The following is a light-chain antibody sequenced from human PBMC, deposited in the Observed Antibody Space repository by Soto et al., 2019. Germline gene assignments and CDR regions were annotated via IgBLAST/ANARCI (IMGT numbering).Light chain of an antibody. J-gene: IGKJ1*01. CDR1: QSIGDS. CDR3: QQYDSYSWT. V-gene: IGKV1-5*01. Sequence: DIQMTQSPSTLHASLGDRETITCLASQSIGDSLAWYQQKPGKAPYLLIYDVSSLESGVPSRFSGSGSGTEFILTISSLQPDDFATYYCQQYDSYSWTFGQGTKVDI. CDR2: DVS.